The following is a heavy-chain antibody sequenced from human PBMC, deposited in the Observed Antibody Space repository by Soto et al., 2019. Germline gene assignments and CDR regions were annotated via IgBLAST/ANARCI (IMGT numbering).Heavy chain of an antibody. Sequence: LSLTCTVSGDSISSGNKYWSWIRQPPGKGLEWIGYIFSSGTTYYNTSLKSRLTMSLDASQNQFSLKLNSLTDADTAVYFCARVPSPFDYYYAMDVWGQGTTVTVSS. CDR2: IFSSGTT. V-gene: IGHV4-30-4*01. CDR3: ARVPSPFDYYYAMDV. D-gene: IGHD3-16*01. CDR1: GDSISSGNKY. J-gene: IGHJ6*02.